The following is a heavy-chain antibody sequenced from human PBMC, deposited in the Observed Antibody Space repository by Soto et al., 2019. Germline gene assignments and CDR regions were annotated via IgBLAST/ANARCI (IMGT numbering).Heavy chain of an antibody. V-gene: IGHV3-30-3*01. Sequence: PGGSLRLSCAASGFTFSSYAMHWVRQAPGKGLEWVAVISYDGSNKYYADSVKGRFTISRDNSKNTLYLQMNSLRAEDTAVYYCARDLDGGGIYYYYYGMDVWGQGTTVTVSS. CDR2: ISYDGSNK. CDR1: GFTFSSYA. CDR3: ARDLDGGGIYYYYYGMDV. D-gene: IGHD3-16*01. J-gene: IGHJ6*02.